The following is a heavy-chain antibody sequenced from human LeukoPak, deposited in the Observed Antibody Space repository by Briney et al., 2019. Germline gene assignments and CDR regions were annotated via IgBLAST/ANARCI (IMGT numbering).Heavy chain of an antibody. D-gene: IGHD1-26*01. CDR3: ARGEGPVGAYFDY. V-gene: IGHV4-59*01. J-gene: IGHJ4*02. Sequence: PSETLSLTCTVSGGSISNYYWSWIRQPPGKGLEWIGYIYYSGSTNHNPSLKSRVTISVDTSKNQFSLKLSSVTAADTAVYYCARGEGPVGAYFDYWGQGTLVTVSS. CDR2: IYYSGST. CDR1: GGSISNYY.